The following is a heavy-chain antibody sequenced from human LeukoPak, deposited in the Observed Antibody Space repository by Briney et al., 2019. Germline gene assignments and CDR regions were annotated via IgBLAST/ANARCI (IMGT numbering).Heavy chain of an antibody. CDR1: GGSISSGSYY. CDR3: ARDSKDDYGDNEGNFFDI. D-gene: IGHD4-17*01. J-gene: IGHJ3*02. V-gene: IGHV4-61*02. Sequence: KSSETLSLTCTVSGGSISSGSYYWSWIRQPAGKGLEWIGRIYTSGSTNYNPSLKSRVTISVDTSKNQFSLKLSSVTAADTAVYYCARDSKDDYGDNEGNFFDIWGQGTMVTVSS. CDR2: IYTSGST.